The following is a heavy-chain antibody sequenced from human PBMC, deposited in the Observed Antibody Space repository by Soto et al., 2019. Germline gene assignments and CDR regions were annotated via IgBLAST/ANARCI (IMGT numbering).Heavy chain of an antibody. CDR3: ARGGRYCIGDSFFNFDS. J-gene: IGHJ4*02. V-gene: IGHV3-30-3*01. CDR1: GFTFSNYA. CDR2: ISYNGDSE. Sequence: QVQVVNSGGGVVQPGRSLRLSCAASGFTFSNYAVHWVRRAPGKGLEWVALISYNGDSEHYADSVKGRFTIARDNSKNTVYLQMNSRRTDATAVYYCARGGRYCIGDSFFNFDSWGQGTLVTVSS. D-gene: IGHD2-15*01.